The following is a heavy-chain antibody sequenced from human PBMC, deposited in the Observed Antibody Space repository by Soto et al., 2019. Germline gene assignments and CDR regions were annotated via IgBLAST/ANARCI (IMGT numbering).Heavy chain of an antibody. Sequence: EVQLLESGGGLVQPGESLRLSCAASGFIFSSYAMSWVRQAPGKGLEWVSAIRSSGVSTFYADSVKGRFTISRDNSKNTLYLQMNSLRAGATAVYFCAKGHWSFDLWGRGTLVTVSS. CDR3: AKGHWSFDL. CDR1: GFIFSSYA. J-gene: IGHJ2*01. CDR2: IRSSGVST. V-gene: IGHV3-23*01.